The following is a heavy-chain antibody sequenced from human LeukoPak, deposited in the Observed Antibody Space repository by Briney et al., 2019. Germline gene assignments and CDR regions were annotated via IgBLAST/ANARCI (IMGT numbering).Heavy chain of an antibody. J-gene: IGHJ4*02. CDR2: MYPGDSDT. Sequence: GESLKISCKGSGYSFTNYWIGWVRQMPGKGLEWMGIMYPGDSDTRYSPSFQGQVTISADKSISTAYLQWSGLKASDTAMYYCARPLSMLRGVITREYWGQGTLVTVSS. V-gene: IGHV5-51*01. CDR1: GYSFTNYW. D-gene: IGHD3-10*01. CDR3: ARPLSMLRGVITREY.